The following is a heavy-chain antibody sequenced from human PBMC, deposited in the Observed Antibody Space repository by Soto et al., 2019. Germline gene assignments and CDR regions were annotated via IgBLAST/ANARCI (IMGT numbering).Heavy chain of an antibody. J-gene: IGHJ6*03. CDR1: GGSFSGYS. Sequence: QVLLQQWGAGVLQPSETLSLTCAVYGGSFSGYSWTWIRQPPGVGLEWTGEISHSGSTNYSPPLDRRVTIAVVTSKSQFSLKLSSVTAAGTAVYYCARRVQVSVYYYYYIAVWGEATTVTVSS. V-gene: IGHV4-34*01. CDR3: ARRVQVSVYYYYYIAV. D-gene: IGHD3-10*01. CDR2: ISHSGST.